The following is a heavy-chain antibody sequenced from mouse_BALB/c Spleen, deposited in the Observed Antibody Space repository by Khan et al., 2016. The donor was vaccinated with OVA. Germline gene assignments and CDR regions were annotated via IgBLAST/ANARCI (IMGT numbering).Heavy chain of an antibody. J-gene: IGHJ4*01. CDR3: ARGDGYYEDAMDY. CDR2: IWAGGST. CDR1: GFSLTSYG. Sequence: QVQLKESGPGLVAPSQSLSITCTVSGFSLTSYGIHWVRQPPGKGLEWLGVIWAGGSTNYNSALMSRLSIRKDKSKSQAFIKMNSLQTEDTAMYYCARGDGYYEDAMDYWGQGTAVTVAA. D-gene: IGHD2-3*01. V-gene: IGHV2-9*02.